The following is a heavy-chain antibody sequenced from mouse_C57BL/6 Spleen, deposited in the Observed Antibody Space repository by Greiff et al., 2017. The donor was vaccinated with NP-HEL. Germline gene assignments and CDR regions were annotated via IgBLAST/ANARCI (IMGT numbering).Heavy chain of an antibody. CDR2: IDPSDSET. CDR3: ATYSNYGWFAY. V-gene: IGHV1-52*01. D-gene: IGHD2-5*01. CDR1: GYTFTSYW. Sequence: QVQLKQPGAELVRPGSSVKLSCKASGYTFTSYWMHWVKQRPIQGLEWIGNIDPSDSETHYNQKFKDKATLTVDKSSSTAYMQLSSLTSEDSAVYYCATYSNYGWFAYWGQGTLVTVSA. J-gene: IGHJ3*01.